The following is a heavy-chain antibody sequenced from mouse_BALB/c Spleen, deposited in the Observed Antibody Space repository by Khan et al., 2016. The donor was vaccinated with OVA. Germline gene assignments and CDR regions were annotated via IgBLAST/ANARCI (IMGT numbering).Heavy chain of an antibody. Sequence: EVKLMESGGDLMKPGASLKLFCAASGFTFSTYGMSWVRQTPDKSLEGVATINSGGYYTYFPDSVQGRVTVSRNNARNTLYLQMSSLKSEDTAMYYWASHLTGSFAYWGQGTLVPVSA. CDR1: GFTFSTYG. CDR2: INSGGYYT. V-gene: IGHV5-6*01. CDR3: ASHLTGSFAY. J-gene: IGHJ3*01. D-gene: IGHD4-1*01.